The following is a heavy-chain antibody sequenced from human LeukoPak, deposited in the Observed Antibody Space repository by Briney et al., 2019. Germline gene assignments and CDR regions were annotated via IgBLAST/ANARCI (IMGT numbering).Heavy chain of an antibody. CDR3: ARDRYYDSSGHYFESIY. Sequence: SVKVSCKASGGTFGSYAVGWVRQAPGQGLEWMGGIIPILGTANYAQKFQGRVTITADESTSTAYMELSSLRSEDTAVYYCARDRYYDSSGHYFESIYWGQGTLVTVSS. CDR2: IIPILGTA. CDR1: GGTFGSYA. D-gene: IGHD3-22*01. V-gene: IGHV1-69*13. J-gene: IGHJ4*02.